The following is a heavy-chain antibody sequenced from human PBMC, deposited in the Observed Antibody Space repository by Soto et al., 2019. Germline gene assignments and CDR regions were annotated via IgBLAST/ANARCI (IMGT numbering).Heavy chain of an antibody. CDR2: ISAYNGNT. V-gene: IGHV1-18*01. Sequence: ASVKVSCKASGYTFTDYAISWVRQAPGQGLEWMGWISAYNGNTHYAQNFLGRVTVTTDTSTTTAYMEVRSLRSDDTAVYYCARDTSRIAVAVDFDYWGQGTMVTVYS. J-gene: IGHJ4*02. D-gene: IGHD6-19*01. CDR3: ARDTSRIAVAVDFDY. CDR1: GYTFTDYA.